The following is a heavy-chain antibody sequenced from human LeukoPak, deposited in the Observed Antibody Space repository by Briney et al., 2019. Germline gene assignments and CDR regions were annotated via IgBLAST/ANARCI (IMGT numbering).Heavy chain of an antibody. J-gene: IGHJ3*01. V-gene: IGHV1-3*03. CDR3: ARIRDGYNDAYDL. D-gene: IGHD5-24*01. Sequence: ASVKVSCKASGYTFTSYAMHWVRQAPGQRLEWMGWINAGNGNTKYSQEFQGRVTITRDTSASTLYMELSSLRSEDTAIYYCARIRDGYNDAYDLWGQGTVVTVPS. CDR1: GYTFTSYA. CDR2: INAGNGNT.